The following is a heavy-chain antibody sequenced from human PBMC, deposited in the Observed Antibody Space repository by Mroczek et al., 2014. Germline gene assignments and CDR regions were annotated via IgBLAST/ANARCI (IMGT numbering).Heavy chain of an antibody. CDR1: GFTFSFYD. V-gene: IGHV3-30*18. CDR3: AKQRDADTSGFYTPWYFDV. CDR2: ISQDGSNK. J-gene: IGHJ2*01. D-gene: IGHD3-3*01. Sequence: QVQLVESGGGVVQPGRSLRLSCVVSGFTFSFYDMHWVRQALGKGLEWVALISQDGSNKLYGDSVRGRLTISRDNSRNTMYLQMNSLSVEDTAVYYCAKQRDADTSGFYTPWYFDVWGLGPWSLSPQ.